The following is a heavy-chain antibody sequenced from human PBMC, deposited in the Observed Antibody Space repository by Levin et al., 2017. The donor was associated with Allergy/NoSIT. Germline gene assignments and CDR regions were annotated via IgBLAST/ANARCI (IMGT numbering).Heavy chain of an antibody. D-gene: IGHD3-9*01. Sequence: PGGSLRLSCAASGFTFSSYAMHWVRQAPGKGLEWVAVISYDGSNKYYADSVKGRFTISRDNSKNTLYLQMNSLRAEDTAVYYCARECKRGRGLVIISGGGEGMDVWGQGTTVTVSS. J-gene: IGHJ6*02. CDR2: ISYDGSNK. CDR1: GFTFSSYA. V-gene: IGHV3-30*04. CDR3: ARECKRGRGLVIISGGGEGMDV.